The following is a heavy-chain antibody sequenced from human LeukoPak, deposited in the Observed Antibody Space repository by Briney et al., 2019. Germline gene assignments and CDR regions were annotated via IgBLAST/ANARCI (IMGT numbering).Heavy chain of an antibody. J-gene: IGHJ4*02. CDR3: ARGAYSTVY. V-gene: IGHV3-7*04. CDR1: GFTFSSFW. Sequence: RGSLRLSCAASGFTFSSFWMTWVRQAPGKGLEWVANIKQDGSEEYYVDSVKGRFTISRDNAKNSLYLQMNSLRAEDTAVHYCARGAYSTVYWGQGALVTVST. D-gene: IGHD6-13*01. CDR2: IKQDGSEE.